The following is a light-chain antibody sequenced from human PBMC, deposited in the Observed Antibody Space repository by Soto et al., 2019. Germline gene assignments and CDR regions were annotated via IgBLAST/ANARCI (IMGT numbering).Light chain of an antibody. CDR1: QSVSSSY. CDR2: GAS. V-gene: IGKV3-20*01. Sequence: EIVLTQSPGTLSLSPGERATLSCRASQSVSSSYLAWYQQKPGQAPRLLIYGASSRATGIPDRFSGSGSGTDFTLNISGLEPEGDAVYSCQHHGSAAPTFADGTRLEIK. J-gene: IGKJ5*01. CDR3: QHHGSAAPT.